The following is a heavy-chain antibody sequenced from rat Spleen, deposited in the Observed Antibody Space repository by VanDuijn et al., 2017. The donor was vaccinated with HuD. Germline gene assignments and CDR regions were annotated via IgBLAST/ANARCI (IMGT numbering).Heavy chain of an antibody. D-gene: IGHD1-2*01. Sequence: EVQLVESGGGLVQPGRSLKLSCAASGFTFSNHDMAWVRQAPTKGLEWIASISSGGGITYYRDSVKGRFTISRDNAKNTQYLQMDRLRSEDTATYYCGRHYHTSYIYFDYWGQGVMVTVSS. CDR2: ISSGGGIT. CDR1: GFTFSNHD. J-gene: IGHJ2*01. V-gene: IGHV5S13*01. CDR3: GRHYHTSYIYFDY.